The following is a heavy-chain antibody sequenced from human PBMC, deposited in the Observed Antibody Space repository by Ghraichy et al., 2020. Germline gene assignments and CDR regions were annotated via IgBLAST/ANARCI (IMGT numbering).Heavy chain of an antibody. J-gene: IGHJ6*02. V-gene: IGHV1-2*06. D-gene: IGHD5-12*01. CDR2: INPNSGAT. Sequence: ASVKGSCKASGYTFTDYYIHWVRQAPGQGLEWMGRINPNSGATNNAHKFQGRVTMTMDTSISTAYMELRRLASDTTAVYSCPRDGCSPRTCYPYYTMDVWGQGTPVTVSS. CDR3: PRDGCSPRTCYPYYTMDV. CDR1: GYTFTDYY.